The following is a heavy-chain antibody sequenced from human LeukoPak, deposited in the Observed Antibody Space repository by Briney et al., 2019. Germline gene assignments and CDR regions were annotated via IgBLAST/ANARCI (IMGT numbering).Heavy chain of an antibody. CDR1: GFTFSSYA. CDR3: AKSGGYNYYYYMDV. J-gene: IGHJ6*03. V-gene: IGHV3-23*01. Sequence: GGSLRLSCAASGFTFSSYAMSWVRQAPGMGLEWVSAISGSGGSTYYADSVKGRFTISRDNSKNTLYLQMNSLRAEDTAVYYCAKSGGYNYYYYMDVWGKGTTVTVSS. D-gene: IGHD3-22*01. CDR2: ISGSGGST.